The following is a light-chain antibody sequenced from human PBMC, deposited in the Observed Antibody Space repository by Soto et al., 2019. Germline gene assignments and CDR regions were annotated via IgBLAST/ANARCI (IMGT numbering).Light chain of an antibody. CDR3: QLYSRSPRQIT. CDR2: GAS. V-gene: IGKV3-20*01. CDR1: QSVRSSY. J-gene: IGKJ5*01. Sequence: EIVLTQSPGTLSLSPGKRATLNCRASQSVRSSYLAWYQQQPGQAPRLLIHGASRRATGIPDRFSGSGSGTDCTLTISRLEPEDFAVYYCQLYSRSPRQITFGQGTRLEIK.